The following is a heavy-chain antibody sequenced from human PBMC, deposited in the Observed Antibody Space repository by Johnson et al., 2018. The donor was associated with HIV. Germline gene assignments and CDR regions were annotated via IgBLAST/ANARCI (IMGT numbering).Heavy chain of an antibody. CDR3: ARGVQQFGAPGAFDI. CDR1: GFTFDDYG. Sequence: VQLVESGGGLVQPGRSLRLSCAASGFTFDDYGMSWVRQAPGKGLEWVSGINWNGGSTGYADSVKGRFTISRDNAKNSLYLQMNSLRAEDTALYYCARGVQQFGAPGAFDIWGQGTVVTVSS. V-gene: IGHV3-20*04. D-gene: IGHD3-16*01. CDR2: INWNGGST. J-gene: IGHJ3*02.